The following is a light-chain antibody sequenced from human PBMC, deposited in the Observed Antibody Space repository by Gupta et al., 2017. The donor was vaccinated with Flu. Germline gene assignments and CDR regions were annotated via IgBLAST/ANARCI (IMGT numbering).Light chain of an antibody. CDR1: TSNNGKNF. J-gene: IGLJ3*02. CDR3: ATWDSSMIAGV. V-gene: IGLV1-51*02. Sequence: KVTISCSGSTSNNGKNFVAWYQQLQGTAPKLRIFENSNRPSGIPDRFSGSKSGTSAKPGITGLKTGDEADYYCATWDSSMIAGVFGGGTKLTVL. CDR2: ENS.